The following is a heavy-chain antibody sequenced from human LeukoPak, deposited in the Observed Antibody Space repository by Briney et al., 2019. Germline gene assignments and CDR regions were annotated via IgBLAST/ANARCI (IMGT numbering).Heavy chain of an antibody. J-gene: IGHJ3*02. V-gene: IGHV3-33*01. D-gene: IGHD3-22*01. CDR2: VWYDESNK. Sequence: PGRSLRLSCAASGFTFRSYDMHWVRQAPGKGLEWVAVVWYDESNKYYVDSVKGRFTIPRDNSKNTLYLQMNSLRVEDTALYYCAREDSSGAFDIWGQGTMVTVSS. CDR1: GFTFRSYD. CDR3: AREDSSGAFDI.